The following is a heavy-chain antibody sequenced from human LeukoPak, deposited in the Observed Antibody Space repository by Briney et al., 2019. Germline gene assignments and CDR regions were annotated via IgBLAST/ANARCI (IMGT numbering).Heavy chain of an antibody. CDR1: GSSISNYY. V-gene: IGHV4-39*07. CDR2: IYYSGNT. D-gene: IGHD3-10*01. J-gene: IGHJ6*03. Sequence: SETLSLTCTVSGSSISNYYWGWIRQAPGKGLEWIGSIYYSGNTYYNSSLKSRVTISLDTSKNQFSLKLSSVTAADTAVYYCAREKNYYGSGSEVYYYYMDVWGKGTTVIVSS. CDR3: AREKNYYGSGSEVYYYYMDV.